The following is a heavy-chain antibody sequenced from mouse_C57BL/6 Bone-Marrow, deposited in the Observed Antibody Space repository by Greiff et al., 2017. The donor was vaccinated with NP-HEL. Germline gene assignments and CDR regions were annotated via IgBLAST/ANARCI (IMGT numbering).Heavy chain of an antibody. CDR2: INPSNGGT. J-gene: IGHJ3*01. D-gene: IGHD2-2*01. CDR1: GYTFTSYW. V-gene: IGHV1-53*01. Sequence: VKLQQPGTELVKPGASVKLSCKASGYTFTSYWMHWVKQRPGQGLEWIGNINPSNGGTNYNEKFKSKATLTVDKSSSTAYMQLSSLTSEDSAVYYCARSGLYYGFFFAYWGQGTLVTVSA. CDR3: ARSGLYYGFFFAY.